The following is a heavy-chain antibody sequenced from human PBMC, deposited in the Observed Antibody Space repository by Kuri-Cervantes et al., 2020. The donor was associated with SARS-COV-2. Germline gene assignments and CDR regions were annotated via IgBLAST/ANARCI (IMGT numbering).Heavy chain of an antibody. D-gene: IGHD3-3*01. J-gene: IGHJ4*02. Sequence: SETLSLTCTVSGGSISSHYWSWIRQPPGKGLEWIGYIYYSGSTNYNPSLKSRVTISVDTSKNQFSLKLSSVTAADTAVYYCARHPVPSGYSPVFDYWGQGTLVTVSS. CDR2: IYYSGST. CDR1: GGSISSHY. V-gene: IGHV4-59*08. CDR3: ARHPVPSGYSPVFDY.